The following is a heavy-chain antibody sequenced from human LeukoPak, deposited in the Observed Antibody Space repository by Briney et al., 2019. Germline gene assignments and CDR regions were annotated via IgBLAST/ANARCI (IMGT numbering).Heavy chain of an antibody. CDR2: MNPNSGNT. J-gene: IGHJ4*02. CDR1: GYTFTSYD. CDR3: ARANYYDSSGYYFPFGY. D-gene: IGHD3-22*01. V-gene: IGHV1-8*01. Sequence: ASVKVSCKASGYTFTSYDINWVRQATGQGLEWMGWMNPNSGNTGYAQKFQGRVTMTRNTSISTAYMELSSLRSEDTAVYYCARANYYDSSGYYFPFGYWGQGTLVTVSS.